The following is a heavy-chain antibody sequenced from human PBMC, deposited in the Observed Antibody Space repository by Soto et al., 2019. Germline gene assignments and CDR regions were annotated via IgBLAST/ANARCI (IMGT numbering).Heavy chain of an antibody. CDR3: ARDNTGLDY. CDR1: GGAFTSYS. Sequence: QVHLVQSGAEVKKPGSSVKVSCKASGGAFTSYSFHWVRQAPGQGLEWMGGIIPMSGTTNYALKFQGRVTMTADVPTNPAYIELSSLSSEDTAIYYCARDNTGLDYWGQGTLVTVSS. D-gene: IGHD1-1*01. CDR2: IIPMSGTT. J-gene: IGHJ4*02. V-gene: IGHV1-69*12.